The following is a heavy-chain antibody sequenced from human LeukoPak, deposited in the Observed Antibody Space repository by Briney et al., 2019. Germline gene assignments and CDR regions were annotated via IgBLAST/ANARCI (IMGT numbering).Heavy chain of an antibody. Sequence: PGRSLRHSCAASGFTFDDYAMHWVRQAPGKGLEWVSGISWNSGSIGYADSVKGRFTISRDNAKNSLYLQMNSLRAEDTALYYCAKDIGAVAADAIDYWGQGTLVTVSS. CDR1: GFTFDDYA. CDR3: AKDIGAVAADAIDY. V-gene: IGHV3-9*01. CDR2: ISWNSGSI. D-gene: IGHD6-19*01. J-gene: IGHJ4*02.